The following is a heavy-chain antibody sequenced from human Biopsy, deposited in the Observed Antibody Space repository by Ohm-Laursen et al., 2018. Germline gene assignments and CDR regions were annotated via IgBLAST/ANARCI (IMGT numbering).Heavy chain of an antibody. CDR3: ARDYDTSGYYYVS. J-gene: IGHJ5*02. D-gene: IGHD3-22*01. Sequence: SETLSLTCTASGGSISNNNYYWGWIRQPPRKGLEWIGSIFYRGSTHYKPSLKSRVNISVDTSKNHFSLKLNSVTAADTAVYYCARDYDTSGYYYVSWGQGTLVTVSS. CDR1: GGSISNNNYY. V-gene: IGHV4-39*02. CDR2: IFYRGST.